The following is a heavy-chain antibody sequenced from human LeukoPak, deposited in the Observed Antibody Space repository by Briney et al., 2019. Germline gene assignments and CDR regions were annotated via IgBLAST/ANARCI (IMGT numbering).Heavy chain of an antibody. CDR1: GGSISSSNW. J-gene: IGHJ5*02. Sequence: PSGTLSLTCAVSGGSISSSNWWSWVRQPPGKGLEWIGEIYHSGSTNYNPSLKSRVTISVDKSKNQFSLKLSSVTAADTAVYYCARDPKRSLRTTVNRNWFDPWGQGTLVTVSS. CDR3: ARDPKRSLRTTVNRNWFDP. V-gene: IGHV4-4*02. D-gene: IGHD4-17*01. CDR2: IYHSGST.